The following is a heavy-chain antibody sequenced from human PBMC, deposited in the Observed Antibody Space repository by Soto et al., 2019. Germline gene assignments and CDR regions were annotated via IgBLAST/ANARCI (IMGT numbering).Heavy chain of an antibody. CDR1: GYSFTSYW. D-gene: IGHD3-22*01. V-gene: IGHV5-10-1*01. CDR3: ARRSYDSSGYYPKAPYYGMDV. CDR2: IDPSDSYT. Sequence: GESLKISCKGSGYSFTSYWISWVRQMPGKGLEWMGRIDPSDSYTNYSPSFQGHVTISADKSISTAYLQWSSLKASDTAMYHCARRSYDSSGYYPKAPYYGMDVWGQGTTVTVSS. J-gene: IGHJ6*02.